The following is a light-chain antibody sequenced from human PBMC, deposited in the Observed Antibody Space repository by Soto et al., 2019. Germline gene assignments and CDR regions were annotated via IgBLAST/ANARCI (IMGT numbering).Light chain of an antibody. Sequence: QSALTQPPSASGSPGQSVTISCIGTSSDVGGYNYVSWYQHHPGKAPKLMIYEVSKRPSGVPDRFSGSKSANTASLTVSGLQAEDEADYYCSSYAGSSDYVFGTGTKLTVL. CDR1: SSDVGGYNY. V-gene: IGLV2-8*01. J-gene: IGLJ1*01. CDR3: SSYAGSSDYV. CDR2: EVS.